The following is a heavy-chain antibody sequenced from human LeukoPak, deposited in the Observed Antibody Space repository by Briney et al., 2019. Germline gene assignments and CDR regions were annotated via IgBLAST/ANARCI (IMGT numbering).Heavy chain of an antibody. CDR2: ISGSGGST. V-gene: IGHV3-23*01. D-gene: IGHD6-13*01. J-gene: IGHJ4*02. Sequence: PGGSLRLSCAASGFTFSSYDMSWVRQAPGKGLEWVSAISGSGGSTYYADSVKGRFTISRDNSKNTLYLQMNSLRAEDTAVYYCAKDPIAAAGTFSSFFDYWGQGTLVTVSS. CDR1: GFTFSSYD. CDR3: AKDPIAAAGTFSSFFDY.